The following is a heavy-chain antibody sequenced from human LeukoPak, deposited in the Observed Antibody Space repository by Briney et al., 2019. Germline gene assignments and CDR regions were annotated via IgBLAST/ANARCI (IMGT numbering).Heavy chain of an antibody. V-gene: IGHV3-23*01. D-gene: IGHD3-22*01. CDR2: ISGSGGST. CDR1: GFTFSSYA. CDR3: AKADNYYDDSGYYYGTDY. J-gene: IGHJ4*02. Sequence: GGSLRLSCAASGFTFSSYAMSWVRQAPGKGLEWVSAISGSGGSTYYADSVEGRFTISRDNSKNTLYLQMNSLRAEDTAVYYCAKADNYYDDSGYYYGTDYWGQGTLVTVSS.